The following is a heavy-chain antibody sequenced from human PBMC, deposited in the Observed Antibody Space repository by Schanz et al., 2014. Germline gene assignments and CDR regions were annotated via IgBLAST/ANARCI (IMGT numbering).Heavy chain of an antibody. D-gene: IGHD3-10*01. V-gene: IGHV3-48*01. CDR3: VSSGSYSSYAF. CDR2: IRSSSTPI. Sequence: EVQLVQSGGGLVQPGGSLRLSCAASGFTFSSHWMHWVRQDPGKGPEWVSYIRSSSTPIYYADSVKGRFTISRDNAKNSLYLQMNSLRAEDTAVYHCVSSGSYSSYAFWGQGTLVTVSS. J-gene: IGHJ4*02. CDR1: GFTFSSHW.